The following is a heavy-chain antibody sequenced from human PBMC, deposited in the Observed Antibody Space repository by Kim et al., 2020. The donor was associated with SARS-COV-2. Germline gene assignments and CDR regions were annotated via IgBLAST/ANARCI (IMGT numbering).Heavy chain of an antibody. V-gene: IGHV5-10-1*01. D-gene: IGHD2-2*01. J-gene: IGHJ4*02. Sequence: YSPSFQGHVTISADKSISTAYLQWSSLKASDTAMYYCAGREIVVGGNFDYWGQGTLVTVSS. CDR3: AGREIVVGGNFDY.